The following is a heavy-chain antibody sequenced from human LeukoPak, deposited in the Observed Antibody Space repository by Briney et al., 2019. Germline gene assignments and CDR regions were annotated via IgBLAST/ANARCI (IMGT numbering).Heavy chain of an antibody. Sequence: RTGGSLRLSCAASGFTFSSYSMNWVRQAPGKGLEWVSSISSSSYIYYADSVKGRFTISRDNAKNSLYLQMNSLRAEDTAVYYCASGYYDSSGYYYFDYWGQGTLVTVSS. CDR3: ASGYYDSSGYYYFDY. CDR1: GFTFSSYS. J-gene: IGHJ4*02. V-gene: IGHV3-21*01. D-gene: IGHD3-22*01. CDR2: ISSSSYI.